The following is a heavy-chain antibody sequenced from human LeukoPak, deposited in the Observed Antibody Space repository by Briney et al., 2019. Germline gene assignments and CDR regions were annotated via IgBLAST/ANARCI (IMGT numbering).Heavy chain of an antibody. CDR1: GGSFSGYY. V-gene: IGHV4-34*01. CDR3: ARGTSTTVVTLDY. J-gene: IGHJ4*02. Sequence: SETLPLTCAVYGGSFSGYYWSWIRQPPGKGLEWIGEINHSGSTNYNPSLKSRVTISVDTSKNQFSLKLSSVTAADTAVYYCARGTSTTVVTLDYWGQGTLVTVSS. D-gene: IGHD4-23*01. CDR2: INHSGST.